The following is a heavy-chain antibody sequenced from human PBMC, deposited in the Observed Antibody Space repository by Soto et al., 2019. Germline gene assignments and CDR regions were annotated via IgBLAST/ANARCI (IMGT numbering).Heavy chain of an antibody. J-gene: IGHJ5*02. CDR2: IYYSGST. Sequence: TLSLTCTVSGGSISSGGYYWSWIRQHPGKGLEWIGYIYYSGSTYYNPSLKSRVTISVDTSKNQFSLKLSSVTAADTAVYYCARFIELRGYSYGFADNWFDPWGQGTLVTVSS. CDR1: GGSISSGGYY. CDR3: ARFIELRGYSYGFADNWFDP. V-gene: IGHV4-31*03. D-gene: IGHD5-18*01.